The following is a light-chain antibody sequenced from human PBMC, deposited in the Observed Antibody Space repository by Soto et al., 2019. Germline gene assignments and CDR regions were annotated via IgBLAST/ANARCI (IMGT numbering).Light chain of an antibody. V-gene: IGKV3D-15*01. J-gene: IGKJ4*01. CDR3: QQYNSHPLT. CDR2: GAS. Sequence: PGGKSSLSYCLSQRTSGNSLGWYQQKPGKAPTLLIYGASVMPSGIPVRFSGSASGTDFTLTISSMQRDDFATYYWQQYNSHPLTFGGGTKV. CDR1: QRTSGN.